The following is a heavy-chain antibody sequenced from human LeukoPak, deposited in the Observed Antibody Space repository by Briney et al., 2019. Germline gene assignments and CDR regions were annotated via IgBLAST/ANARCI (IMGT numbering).Heavy chain of an antibody. CDR3: AAVVSDDSSGYYYALHALDI. CDR2: IFVGSGNT. D-gene: IGHD3-22*01. CDR1: GFTFTSSA. V-gene: IGHV1-58*02. Sequence: GPSVAVSCKAAGFTFTSSAMQCVRQARGQRLEWMGWIFVGSGNTKYAEKFQERVTITRDMSTSTAYRELRRLRSEDTAVYYCAAVVSDDSSGYYYALHALDIWGQGTMVTVSS. J-gene: IGHJ3*02.